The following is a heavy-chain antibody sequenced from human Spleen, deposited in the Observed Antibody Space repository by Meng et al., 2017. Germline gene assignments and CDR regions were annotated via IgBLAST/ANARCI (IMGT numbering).Heavy chain of an antibody. Sequence: GESLKISCAASGFTFSNYWMHWVRQAPGKGLEWVAVISYDGSNKYYADSVKGRFTISRDNSKNTLYLQMNSLRAEDTAVYYCGSSGYYPYYFDYWGQGTLVTVSS. CDR3: GSSGYYPYYFDY. V-gene: IGHV3-30*03. J-gene: IGHJ4*02. CDR1: GFTFSNYW. D-gene: IGHD3-22*01. CDR2: ISYDGSNK.